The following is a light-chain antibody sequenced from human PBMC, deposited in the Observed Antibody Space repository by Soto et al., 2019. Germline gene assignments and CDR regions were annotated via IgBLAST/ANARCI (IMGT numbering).Light chain of an antibody. J-gene: IGKJ4*01. V-gene: IGKV1-39*01. CDR2: AAS. CDR3: QQSHSTPLT. Sequence: DIQMTQSPSSLSASVGDRVTITCRASQSIGRYLNWYQQRPGKAPKFLIYAASNLQSGVPSRFSGSGVGTDFTLSISSLQPEDFATYYCQQSHSTPLTFGGVTKVEIK. CDR1: QSIGRY.